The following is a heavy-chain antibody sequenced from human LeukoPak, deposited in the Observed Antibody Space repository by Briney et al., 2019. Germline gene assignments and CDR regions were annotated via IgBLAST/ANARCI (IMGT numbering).Heavy chain of an antibody. CDR2: ISGSGGST. CDR1: GLTFSSYA. D-gene: IGHD3-22*01. V-gene: IGHV3-23*01. J-gene: IGHJ4*02. Sequence: GGSLRLSCAASGLTFSSYAMTSVRQAPGKGLEWVSTISGSGGSTYYADSVKGRFTISRDNSKNTLYLQMNSLRAEDTAVYYCAKGDSSGYYSSFDYWGQGTLVTVSS. CDR3: AKGDSSGYYSSFDY.